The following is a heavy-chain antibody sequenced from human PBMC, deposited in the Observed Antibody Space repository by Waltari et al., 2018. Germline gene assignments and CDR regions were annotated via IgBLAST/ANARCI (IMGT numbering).Heavy chain of an antibody. J-gene: IGHJ3*01. D-gene: IGHD3-16*01. CDR2: LSPHSVDP. CDR1: GDTFTNYD. V-gene: IGHV1-8*01. CDR3: ARGKSWGLDALDV. Sequence: QVQLMQSGAEVKKPGASVKVSCKTSGDTFTNYDINWVRLATGQGLEWMGWLSPHSVDPGYADKFQGRVTMTWNTSITTAHMDLRGLNSDDTAVYYCARGKSWGLDALDVWGQGEVVTVSS.